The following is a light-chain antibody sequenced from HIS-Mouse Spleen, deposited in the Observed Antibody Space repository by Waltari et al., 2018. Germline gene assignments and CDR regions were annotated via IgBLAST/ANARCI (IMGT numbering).Light chain of an antibody. V-gene: IGLV3-10*01. CDR2: EDG. CDR3: YSTDSSGNHRV. J-gene: IGLJ2*01. Sequence: SYELTQPPSVSVSPGQTARITCSGDALPKKYAYWYQQKSGQAPVLVIYEDGKRPSWVPKRFSGSSSGTMATLTISGAQVEDEADYYCYSTDSSGNHRVFGGGTKLTVL. CDR1: ALPKKY.